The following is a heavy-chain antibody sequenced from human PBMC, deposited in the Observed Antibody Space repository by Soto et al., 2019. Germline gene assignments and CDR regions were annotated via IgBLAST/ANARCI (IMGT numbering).Heavy chain of an antibody. V-gene: IGHV4-4*07. D-gene: IGHD1-26*01. Sequence: QVQLQESGPGLVKPSETLSLTCTVSGVSISSYYWSWIRQPAGKGLEWIGRIYTSGSTTYNPSLKSRVTMSVDTSKNQFSLKLSAVTAADTAVYYCARDSLHSGRNDYWGQGTLVTVSS. CDR2: IYTSGST. CDR1: GVSISSYY. J-gene: IGHJ4*02. CDR3: ARDSLHSGRNDY.